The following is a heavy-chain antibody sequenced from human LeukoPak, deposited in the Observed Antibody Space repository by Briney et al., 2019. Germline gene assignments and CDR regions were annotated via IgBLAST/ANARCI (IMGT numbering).Heavy chain of an antibody. CDR1: GYTFTSYG. Sequence: ASVKVSCKASGYTFTSYGISWVRQAPGQGLEWMGWISAYNGNTNYAQKLQGRVTMTTDTSTSTAYMELRSLRSDDTAVYYCARAPFDWNYDYYYMDVWGKGTTVTVSS. D-gene: IGHD1-1*01. CDR2: ISAYNGNT. J-gene: IGHJ6*03. V-gene: IGHV1-18*01. CDR3: ARAPFDWNYDYYYMDV.